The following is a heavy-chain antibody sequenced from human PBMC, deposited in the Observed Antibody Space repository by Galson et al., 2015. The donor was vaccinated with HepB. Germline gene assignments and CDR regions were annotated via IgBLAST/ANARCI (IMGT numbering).Heavy chain of an antibody. Sequence: SLRLSCAASEFTFSDYYMSWIRQAPGKGLEWVSYISSRSRHTDYADSVKGRFTISRDNTKNSLYLQMNSLRAEDTAVYYCARDRDSSGWDYYFDFWGQGTLVTVSS. J-gene: IGHJ4*02. D-gene: IGHD6-19*01. CDR2: ISSRSRHT. V-gene: IGHV3-11*06. CDR3: ARDRDSSGWDYYFDF. CDR1: EFTFSDYY.